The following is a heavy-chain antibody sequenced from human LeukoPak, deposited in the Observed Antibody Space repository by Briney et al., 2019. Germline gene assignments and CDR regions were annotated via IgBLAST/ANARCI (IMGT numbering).Heavy chain of an antibody. J-gene: IGHJ4*02. CDR3: ARSIVVVVAAEYYFDY. CDR2: INPNSGGT. D-gene: IGHD2-15*01. V-gene: IGHV1-2*02. CDR1: GYTFTGYY. Sequence: ASVKVSCTASGYTFTGYYMHWVRQAPGPRLEWMGWINPNSGGTNYAQKFQGRVTMTRDTSISTAYMELSRLRSDDTAVYYCARSIVVVVAAEYYFDYWGQGTLVTVSS.